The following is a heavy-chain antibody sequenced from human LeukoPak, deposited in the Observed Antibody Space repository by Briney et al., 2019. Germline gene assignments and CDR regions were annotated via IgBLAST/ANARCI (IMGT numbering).Heavy chain of an antibody. CDR2: IKQDESEK. V-gene: IGHV3-7*01. J-gene: IGHJ4*02. D-gene: IGHD3-10*01. Sequence: GGSLRLSCAASGFTFRTYWMSWVRQAPGKGLEWVANIKQDESEKYYMDSVKGRFTIPRDNAKNSVFLRMNSLRAEDTAVYFCARETVYHGSGSYFIDSWGQGTLVTVSS. CDR3: ARETVYHGSGSYFIDS. CDR1: GFTFRTYW.